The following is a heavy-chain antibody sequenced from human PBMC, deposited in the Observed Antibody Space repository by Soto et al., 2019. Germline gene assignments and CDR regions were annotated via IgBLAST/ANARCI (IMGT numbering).Heavy chain of an antibody. J-gene: IGHJ4*02. CDR3: ARGRYCSGGSCIDY. CDR1: GYTFTSYA. Sequence: QVQLVQSGAEVKKPGASVKVSCKASGYTFTSYAMHWVRQAPGQRLEWTGWINAGNGNTKYSQKFQGRVTITRDTSASTAYMELSSLRSEDTAVYYCARGRYCSGGSCIDYWGQGTLVTVSS. V-gene: IGHV1-3*01. CDR2: INAGNGNT. D-gene: IGHD2-15*01.